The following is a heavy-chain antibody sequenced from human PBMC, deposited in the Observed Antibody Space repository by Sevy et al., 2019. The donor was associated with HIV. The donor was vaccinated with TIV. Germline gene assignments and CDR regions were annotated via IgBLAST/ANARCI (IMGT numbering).Heavy chain of an antibody. Sequence: GGSLRLSCVAYGFTVRSNFMTWVRQAPGKGLEWVSIIYSGGDTYYADSVKGRFTISRDNSKNTLYLQMNNLRAEDTAVYYCARDLRVATASGRMDVWGQGTTVTVSS. D-gene: IGHD6-13*01. CDR3: ARDLRVATASGRMDV. V-gene: IGHV3-53*01. CDR1: GFTVRSNF. CDR2: IYSGGDT. J-gene: IGHJ6*02.